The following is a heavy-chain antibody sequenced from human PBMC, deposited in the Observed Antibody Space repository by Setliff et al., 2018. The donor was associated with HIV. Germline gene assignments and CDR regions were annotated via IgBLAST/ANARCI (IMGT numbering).Heavy chain of an antibody. D-gene: IGHD2-21*01. V-gene: IGHV4-31*03. CDR3: ARQIGGGHWALDY. J-gene: IGHJ4*02. CDR1: GGSINSGGYY. CDR2: IYYSGTT. Sequence: TLSLTCTVSGGSINSGGYYWSWIRQHPGKGLEWIGYIYYSGTTYYNPSVKSRVTISLDTSKNQFSLKLRSMSAADTAVYYCARQIGGGHWALDYWGQGTLVTVSS.